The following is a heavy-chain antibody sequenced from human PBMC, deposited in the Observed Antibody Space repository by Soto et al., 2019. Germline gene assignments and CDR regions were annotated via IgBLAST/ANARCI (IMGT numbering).Heavy chain of an antibody. V-gene: IGHV4-59*12. J-gene: IGHJ5*02. D-gene: IGHD2-2*01. CDR2: IYHGGTT. Sequence: SETLSLTCTVSGGSISPYYWTWIRQPPGKGLEWIGYIYHGGTTNYNPSLKRRVTISLDRSKNQFSLRLSSVTAADTAVYYCARVPDRWGQGTLVTVSS. CDR1: GGSISPYY. CDR3: ARVPDR.